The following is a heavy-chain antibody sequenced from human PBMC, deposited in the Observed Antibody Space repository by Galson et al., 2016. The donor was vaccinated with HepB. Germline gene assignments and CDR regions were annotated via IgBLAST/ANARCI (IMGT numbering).Heavy chain of an antibody. D-gene: IGHD2-8*02. Sequence: SLRLSCAASGFTFSSYWMSWVRQAPGKRLECVANIKQDGSEQYYVDSVKGRFTISRDNAKKSLYLQMHSLRAADTAVYYCASDHNWGTENWSQGTLVTVAS. J-gene: IGHJ4*02. CDR2: IKQDGSEQ. V-gene: IGHV3-7*05. CDR3: ASDHNWGTEN. CDR1: GFTFSSYW.